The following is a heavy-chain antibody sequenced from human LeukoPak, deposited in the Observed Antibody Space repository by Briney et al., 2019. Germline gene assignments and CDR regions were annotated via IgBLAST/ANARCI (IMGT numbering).Heavy chain of an antibody. V-gene: IGHV3-9*01. J-gene: IGHJ4*02. CDR3: AKKRDPWGYDSGEFDY. D-gene: IGHD5-12*01. CDR2: ISWNSGSI. Sequence: GRSLRLSCAASGFTFDDYAMHWVRQAPGKGLEWVSGISWNSGSIGYADSVKGRFTVSRDNAKNSLYLQMNSLRAEDTALYYCAKKRDPWGYDSGEFDYWGQGTLVTVSS. CDR1: GFTFDDYA.